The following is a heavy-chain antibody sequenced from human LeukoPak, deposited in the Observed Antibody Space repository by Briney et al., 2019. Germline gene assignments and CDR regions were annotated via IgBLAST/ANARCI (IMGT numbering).Heavy chain of an antibody. D-gene: IGHD3-10*01. Sequence: SGTLSLTCAVSGGSISSSNWWSWVRQPPGEGVGWIGENYHSGSTNYNPPLKSRVTISVDKSKNQFSLKLSSVTAADTAVYYCARAGGSGSYSWFDPWGQGTLVTVSS. CDR1: GGSISSSNW. J-gene: IGHJ5*02. CDR3: ARAGGSGSYSWFDP. V-gene: IGHV4-4*02. CDR2: NYHSGST.